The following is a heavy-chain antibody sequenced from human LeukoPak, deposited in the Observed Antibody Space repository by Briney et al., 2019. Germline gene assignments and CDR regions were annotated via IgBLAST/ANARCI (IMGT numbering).Heavy chain of an antibody. CDR3: ATEGKIVRGLYTDY. V-gene: IGHV1-24*01. CDR2: FDPEDGEP. J-gene: IGHJ4*02. D-gene: IGHD3-10*02. CDR1: GYTITELS. Sequence: ASVKVSCKVSGYTITELSMHWVRQAPGKGLEGMGGFDPEDGEPIYAQKFQGRVTMTADTSTDTVYMALSSLRSEDTAVYYCATEGKIVRGLYTDYWGQGTLVTVSS.